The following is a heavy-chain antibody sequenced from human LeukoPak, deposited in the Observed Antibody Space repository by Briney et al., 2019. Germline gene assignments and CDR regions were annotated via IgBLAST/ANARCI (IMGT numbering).Heavy chain of an antibody. CDR2: ITIDGSST. J-gene: IGHJ4*02. Sequence: GGSLRLSCAASGFXFTSYWIHWVRQAPGKGLVWLSRITIDGSSTTYADSVKGRFTISRDNAKNTVYMQMNSLRAEDTAVYYCVSGGGSQSLGYWGQGTLVTVSS. CDR3: VSGGGSQSLGY. D-gene: IGHD1-26*01. CDR1: GFXFTSYW. V-gene: IGHV3-74*01.